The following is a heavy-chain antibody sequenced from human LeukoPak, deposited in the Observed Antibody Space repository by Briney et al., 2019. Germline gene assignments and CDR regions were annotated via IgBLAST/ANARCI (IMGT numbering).Heavy chain of an antibody. D-gene: IGHD1-26*01. Sequence: ASVKVSCKVSGYTLTELSMHWVRQAPGKGLEWMGGFDPEDGETIYAQKFQGRVTMTEDTSTDTAYMELSSLGSEDTAVYYCATDSATVGALSVPFDYWGQGTLVTVSS. CDR3: ATDSATVGALSVPFDY. CDR1: GYTLTELS. J-gene: IGHJ4*02. CDR2: FDPEDGET. V-gene: IGHV1-24*01.